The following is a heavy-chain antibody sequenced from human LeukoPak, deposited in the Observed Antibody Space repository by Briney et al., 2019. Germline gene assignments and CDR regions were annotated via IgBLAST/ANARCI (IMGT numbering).Heavy chain of an antibody. J-gene: IGHJ5*02. CDR2: VDYNGST. V-gene: IGHV4-59*02. D-gene: IGHD2/OR15-2a*01. CDR1: GASVSSSH. CDR3: ARGFYEPFAR. Sequence: PSETLSLTCSVSGASVSSSHWNWIRQSPGKGLEWIANVDYNGSTKYNPSLRGRGTMSLDTSKNQFHLKLESVTAADTARYFCARGFYEPFARWGQGTLVTVSS.